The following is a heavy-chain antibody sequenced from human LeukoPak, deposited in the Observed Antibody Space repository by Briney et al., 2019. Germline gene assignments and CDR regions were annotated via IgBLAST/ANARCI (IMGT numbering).Heavy chain of an antibody. D-gene: IGHD6-13*01. V-gene: IGHV4-61*02. Sequence: SETLSLTCTVSGGSISSGSYYWSWIRQPAGKGLEWIGRIYTSGSTNYNPSLKSRVTISVDTSKNQFSLKLSSVTAADTAVYYCALIAAAGTGHRDYWGQGTLVTVSS. J-gene: IGHJ4*02. CDR3: ALIAAAGTGHRDY. CDR2: IYTSGST. CDR1: GGSISSGSYY.